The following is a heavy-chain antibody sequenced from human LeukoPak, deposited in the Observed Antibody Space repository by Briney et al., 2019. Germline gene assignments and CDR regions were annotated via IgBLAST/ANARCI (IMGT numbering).Heavy chain of an antibody. Sequence: GGSLRFSCTASGFTLTTYWLTWVRQAPGKGLEWVANIKPDGNEKYYVDSVKGRFTISRDNAENSLYLQMNSLRAEDTAIYYCATTSRTVTGLDYWGQGTLVTVSS. CDR3: ATTSRTVTGLDY. D-gene: IGHD4-17*01. CDR2: IKPDGNEK. V-gene: IGHV3-7*01. J-gene: IGHJ4*02. CDR1: GFTLTTYW.